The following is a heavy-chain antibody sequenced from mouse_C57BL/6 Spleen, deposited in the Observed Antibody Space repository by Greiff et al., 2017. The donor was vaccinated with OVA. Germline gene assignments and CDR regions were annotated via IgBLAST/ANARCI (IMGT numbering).Heavy chain of an antibody. Sequence: EVNVVESGAGLVKPGGSLKLSCAASGFTFSSYAMSWVRQTPEKRLEWVAYISSGGDYIYYADTVKGRFTISRDNARNTLYLQMSSLKSEDTAMYYCTRDRTGSYYFDYWGQGTTLTVSS. CDR2: ISSGGDYI. D-gene: IGHD4-1*01. CDR3: TRDRTGSYYFDY. J-gene: IGHJ2*01. CDR1: GFTFSSYA. V-gene: IGHV5-9-1*02.